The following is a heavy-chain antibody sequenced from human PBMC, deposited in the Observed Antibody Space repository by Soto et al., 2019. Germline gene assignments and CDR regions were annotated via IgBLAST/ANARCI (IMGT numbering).Heavy chain of an antibody. J-gene: IGHJ4*02. CDR2: IYWDDDK. Sequence: QITLKESGPTLVKPTQTLTLTCTFSGFSLSTSGVGVGWIRQPPGKALEWLALIYWDDDKRYSPSLKSRLTITKDTSKNQVVLTMTNMDPVDTATYYCAHINYDYIWGSYRYTFLFDYWGQGTLVTVSS. CDR1: GFSLSTSGVG. V-gene: IGHV2-5*02. D-gene: IGHD3-16*02. CDR3: AHINYDYIWGSYRYTFLFDY.